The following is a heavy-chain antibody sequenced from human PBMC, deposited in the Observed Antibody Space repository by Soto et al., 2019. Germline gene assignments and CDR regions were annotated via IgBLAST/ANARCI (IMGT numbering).Heavy chain of an antibody. Sequence: QVQLQESGPGLAKPSETLSLTCTVSGGSISSYYWSWIRQPPGKGLEWIGYISYSGSTNYNPSLMIRVTISVDTSKNQFSLKLSSVTAADTAVYYCAGGRVRGPPGYWGQGTLVTVAS. V-gene: IGHV4-59*01. CDR3: AGGRVRGPPGY. CDR2: ISYSGST. CDR1: GGSISSYY. D-gene: IGHD3-10*01. J-gene: IGHJ4*02.